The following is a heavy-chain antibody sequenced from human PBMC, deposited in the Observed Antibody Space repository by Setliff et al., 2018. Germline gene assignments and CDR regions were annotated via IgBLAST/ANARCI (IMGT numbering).Heavy chain of an antibody. CDR1: GYTFSSYS. D-gene: IGHD1-20*01. CDR3: ARYNWNTNWFGP. CDR2: INAANENT. J-gene: IGHJ5*02. V-gene: IGHV1-3*01. Sequence: ASVKVSCKASGYTFSSYSMHWVRQAPGQRLEWMGWINAANENTQYSKKFQGRLTITRDTSANTAYMELSSLRSEDTALYYCARYNWNTNWFGPWGQGTLVTVSS.